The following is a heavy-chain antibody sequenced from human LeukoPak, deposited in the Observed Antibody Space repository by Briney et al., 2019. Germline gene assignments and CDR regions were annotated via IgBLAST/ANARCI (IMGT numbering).Heavy chain of an antibody. CDR3: AKDAVLPSGYYFDY. D-gene: IGHD3-10*01. J-gene: IGHJ4*02. CDR2: INAGNGNT. CDR1: GYTFTSYA. Sequence: AASVKVSCKASGYTFTSYAMHWVRQAPGQRLEWMGWINAGNGNTKYSQKFQGRVTITRDTSASTAYMELSSLRSEDTALYYCAKDAVLPSGYYFDYWGQGTLVTVSS. V-gene: IGHV1-3*01.